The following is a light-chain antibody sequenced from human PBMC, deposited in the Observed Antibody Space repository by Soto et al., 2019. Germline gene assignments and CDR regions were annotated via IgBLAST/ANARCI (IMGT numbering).Light chain of an antibody. J-gene: IGKJ4*01. Sequence: EIVLTQSPGTLSLSPGERATLSCRAGESVSSNYLAWYQQKPGQAPRLRIYGASSRATGVPDRFSGSGSGTDFTLTISKLEPEDFALYYCQQYGSAPPLTFGGGTKVDIK. CDR1: ESVSSNY. CDR3: QQYGSAPPLT. CDR2: GAS. V-gene: IGKV3-20*01.